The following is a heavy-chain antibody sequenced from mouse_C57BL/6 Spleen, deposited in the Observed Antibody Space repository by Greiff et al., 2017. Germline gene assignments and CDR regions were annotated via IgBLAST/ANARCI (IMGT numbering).Heavy chain of an antibody. Sequence: EVNLVESEGGLVQPGSSMKLSCTASGFTFSDYYMAWVRQVPEKGLEWVANINYDGSSTYYLDSLKSRFIISRDNAKNILYLQMSSLKSEDTATYYCARWNYYDYDFDVWGTGTTVTVSS. CDR3: ARWNYYDYDFDV. CDR1: GFTFSDYY. V-gene: IGHV5-16*01. CDR2: INYDGSST. J-gene: IGHJ1*03. D-gene: IGHD2-4*01.